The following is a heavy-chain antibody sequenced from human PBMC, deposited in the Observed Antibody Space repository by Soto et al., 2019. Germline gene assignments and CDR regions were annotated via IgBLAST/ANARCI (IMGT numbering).Heavy chain of an antibody. CDR3: ARVVPGAEAWFGP. CDR2: ISLYSDGT. D-gene: IGHD2-2*01. Sequence: QVQLVQSGGEVKRPGASVKVSCKTSGYTFSNYGITWVRQAPGQPLEWLGWISLYSDGTNYAQKFQGRVPMTTDTSTTPAYMELRSLRSDDTAFYYCARVVPGAEAWFGPWGQGTLVTVSS. V-gene: IGHV1-18*01. J-gene: IGHJ5*02. CDR1: GYTFSNYG.